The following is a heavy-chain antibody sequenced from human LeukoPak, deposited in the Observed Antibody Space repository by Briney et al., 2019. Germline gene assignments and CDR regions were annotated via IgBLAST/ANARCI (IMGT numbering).Heavy chain of an antibody. D-gene: IGHD2-21*02. CDR2: IYYSGPT. V-gene: IGHV4-39*01. CDR3: ARGPIVVVTAPYYFDY. Sequence: SETLSLTCSVSGGSISTNLYYWGWIRQSPGKGLEWIGAIYYSGPTYYIPSLKSRVTISVDTSKNQFSLKVSSVTAADTAVYYCARGPIVVVTAPYYFDYWGQGTLVTVSS. CDR1: GGSISTNLYY. J-gene: IGHJ4*02.